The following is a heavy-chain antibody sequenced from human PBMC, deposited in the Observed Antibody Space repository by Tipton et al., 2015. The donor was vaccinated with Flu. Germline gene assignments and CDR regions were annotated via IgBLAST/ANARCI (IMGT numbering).Heavy chain of an antibody. D-gene: IGHD5-24*01. J-gene: IGHJ3*02. CDR1: GFTFSSYW. CDR2: INSDGSST. Sequence: SLRLSCAASGFTFSSYWMHWVRQAPGKGLGWVSRINSDGSSTSYADSGKGRFTISRDNTKNTLYLQMNSLRAEDTAVYYCARVLGDGYNWGDAFDIWGQGTMVTVSS. V-gene: IGHV3-74*01. CDR3: ARVLGDGYNWGDAFDI.